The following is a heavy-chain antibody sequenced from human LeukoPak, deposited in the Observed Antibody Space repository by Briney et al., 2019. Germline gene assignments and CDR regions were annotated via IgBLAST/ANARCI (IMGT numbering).Heavy chain of an antibody. Sequence: PGGSLRLSCAASGFTFSSYWMHWVRQAPGKGLEWVSRINSDGSYTSYADSVKGRFTISRDNAKNTLYLQMNSLRAEDTAVYYCAGNQWDNFDYWGQGTLVTVSS. J-gene: IGHJ4*02. V-gene: IGHV3-74*01. CDR3: AGNQWDNFDY. CDR2: INSDGSYT. D-gene: IGHD1-14*01. CDR1: GFTFSSYW.